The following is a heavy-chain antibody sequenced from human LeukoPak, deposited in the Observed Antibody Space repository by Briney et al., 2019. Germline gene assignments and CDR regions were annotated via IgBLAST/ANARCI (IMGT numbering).Heavy chain of an antibody. D-gene: IGHD6-19*01. CDR3: TRGGGSTSGWYNWFDP. CDR1: GGSIYNYY. Sequence: SETLFLTCSVSGGSIYNYYWSWIRQPPGKGLEWIGHISHSGSTSYHPSLTSRVTISVDMSKNQFSLNLTSVTAADTAVYYCTRGGGSTSGWYNWFDPWGQGTLVTVSS. J-gene: IGHJ5*02. CDR2: ISHSGST. V-gene: IGHV4-59*01.